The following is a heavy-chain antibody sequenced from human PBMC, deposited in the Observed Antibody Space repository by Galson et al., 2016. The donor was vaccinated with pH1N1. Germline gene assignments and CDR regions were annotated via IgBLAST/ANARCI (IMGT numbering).Heavy chain of an antibody. J-gene: IGHJ4*02. CDR1: GFTFDDYA. V-gene: IGHV3-9*01. D-gene: IGHD3-3*01. CDR2: ISWNSGSI. CDR3: AKADGYYSGHFDY. Sequence: SLRLSCAASGFTFDDYAMHWVRQAPGKGLEWVSGISWNSGSIGYADSVKGRFTISRDNAKNSLYLQMNSLRAEDTALYYCAKADGYYSGHFDYWGQGTLVTVSS.